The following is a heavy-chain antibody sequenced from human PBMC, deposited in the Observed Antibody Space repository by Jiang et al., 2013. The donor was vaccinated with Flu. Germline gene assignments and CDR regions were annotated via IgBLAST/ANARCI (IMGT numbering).Heavy chain of an antibody. Sequence: QLVGVWGSVVQPGRSLRLSCAASGFTFSSYGMHWVRQAPGKGLEWVAVISYDGSNKYYADSVKGRFTISRDNSKNTLYLQMNSLRAEDTAVYYCAKEKYCSSTSCYQMENWFDPWGQGTLVTVSS. J-gene: IGHJ5*02. V-gene: IGHV3-30*18. CDR3: AKEKYCSSTSCYQMENWFDP. D-gene: IGHD2-2*01. CDR2: ISYDGSNK. CDR1: GFTFSSYG.